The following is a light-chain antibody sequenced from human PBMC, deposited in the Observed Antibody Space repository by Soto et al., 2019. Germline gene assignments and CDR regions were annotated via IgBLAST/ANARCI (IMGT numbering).Light chain of an antibody. V-gene: IGKV1-5*01. CDR2: DPS. J-gene: IGKJ2*01. CDR1: QTVSYR. Sequence: DIQMTQSPSTLSASVGDRVTITCRASQTVSYRLAWYQQKPGTAPNLLVFDPSNLQRGVPSRFSGSGSGTEFIPATNSLQPDDFATFYCQQYEAYAIYSFGPGTKRENK. CDR3: QQYEAYAIYS.